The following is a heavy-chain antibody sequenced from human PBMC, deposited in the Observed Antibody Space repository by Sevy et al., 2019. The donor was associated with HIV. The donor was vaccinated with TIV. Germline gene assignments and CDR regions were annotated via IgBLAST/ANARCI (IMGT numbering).Heavy chain of an antibody. V-gene: IGHV3-21*01. CDR2: ISSSSSYI. CDR1: GFTFSSYS. CDR3: AREGDIGVVVAANNWFDP. Sequence: GGSLRLSCAASGFTFSSYSMNWVHQAPGKELEWVSSISSSSSYIYYADSVKGRFTISRDNAKNSLYLQMNSLRAEDTAVYYCAREGDIGVVVAANNWFDPWGQGTLVTVSS. D-gene: IGHD2-15*01. J-gene: IGHJ5*02.